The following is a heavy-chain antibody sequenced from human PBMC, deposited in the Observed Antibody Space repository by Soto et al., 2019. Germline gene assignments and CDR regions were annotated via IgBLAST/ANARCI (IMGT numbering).Heavy chain of an antibody. CDR1: GYTFTSYA. V-gene: IGHV1-3*01. D-gene: IGHD2-2*01. CDR3: ARDGGGYCSSTSCYGGPYYYYYYMDV. CDR2: INAGNGNT. Sequence: GASVKVSCKDSGYTFTSYAMHWVRQAPGQRLEWMGWINAGNGNTKYSQKFQGRVTITRDTSASTAYMELSSLRSEDTAVYYCARDGGGYCSSTSCYGGPYYYYYYMDVWGKGTTVTVSS. J-gene: IGHJ6*03.